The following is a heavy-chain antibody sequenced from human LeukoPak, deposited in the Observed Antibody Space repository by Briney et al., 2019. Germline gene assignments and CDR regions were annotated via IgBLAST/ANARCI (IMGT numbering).Heavy chain of an antibody. J-gene: IGHJ4*02. CDR1: GFTFSSYA. Sequence: GGSLRLSCAASGFTFSSYAMSWVRQAPGNGLEWVSAISGSGGSTYYADSVKGRFTISRDNSKNTLYLQMNSLRAEDTAVYYCAKSVSGYSYGAIDYWGQGTLVTVSS. D-gene: IGHD5-18*01. CDR2: ISGSGGST. V-gene: IGHV3-23*01. CDR3: AKSVSGYSYGAIDY.